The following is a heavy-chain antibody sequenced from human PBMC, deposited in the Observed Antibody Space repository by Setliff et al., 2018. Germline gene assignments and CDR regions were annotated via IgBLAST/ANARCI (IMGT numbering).Heavy chain of an antibody. CDR1: GFTFSSYS. CDR2: ISSSSYI. V-gene: IGHV3-21*04. Sequence: GGSLRLSCAASGFTFSSYSMNWVRQAPGKGLEWVSSISSSSYIYYADSVKGRFTISRDNSKNTLYLQMNSLRAEDTAVYYCAKNGFGVVALGVNNWFDPWGQGTLVTVSS. CDR3: AKNGFGVVALGVNNWFDP. J-gene: IGHJ5*02. D-gene: IGHD3-10*01.